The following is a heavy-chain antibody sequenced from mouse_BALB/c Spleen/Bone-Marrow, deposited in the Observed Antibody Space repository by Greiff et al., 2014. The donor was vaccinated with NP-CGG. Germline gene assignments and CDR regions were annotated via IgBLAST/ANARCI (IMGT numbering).Heavy chain of an antibody. CDR1: GYTFTSYN. V-gene: IGHV1-12*01. CDR3: ARGRGNYGGYFDV. J-gene: IGHJ1*01. Sequence: LQQSGAELVKPGASVKMSCKASGYTFTSYNMHWVKQTPGQGLEWIGAIYPGNGDTSYNQKFKGRATLTADKSSSTAYMQLSSLTSEASAVYYCARGRGNYGGYFDVWGAGTTVTVSS. CDR2: IYPGNGDT. D-gene: IGHD2-1*01.